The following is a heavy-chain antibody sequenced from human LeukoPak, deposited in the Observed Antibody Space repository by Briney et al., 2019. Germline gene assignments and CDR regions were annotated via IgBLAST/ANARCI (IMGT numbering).Heavy chain of an antibody. CDR1: GFTFGSYA. CDR3: ARGVSSGWTALIKYFQH. J-gene: IGHJ1*01. CDR2: IYYSGST. V-gene: IGHV4-59*01. Sequence: AGGSLRLSCAASGFTFGSYAMSWVRQAPGKGLEWIGYIYYSGSTNYNPSLKSRVTISVDTSKNQFSLKLSSVTAADTAVYYCARGVSSGWTALIKYFQHWGQGTLVTVSS. D-gene: IGHD6-19*01.